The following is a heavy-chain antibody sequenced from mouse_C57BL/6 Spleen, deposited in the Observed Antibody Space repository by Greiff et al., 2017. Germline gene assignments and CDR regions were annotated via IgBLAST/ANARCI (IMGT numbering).Heavy chain of an antibody. CDR2: IWGDGGT. J-gene: IGHJ3*01. Sequence: VQLQQSGPGLVAPSQSLSITCTVSGFSLTSYGVSWVRPPPGKGLEWLGVIWGDGGTNYHSALISRLSISKDNSKSQVFLKLNSLQTDDTAAYYCAIPGEGTWFAYWGQGTLVTVSA. V-gene: IGHV2-3*01. CDR3: AIPGEGTWFAY. CDR1: GFSLTSYG.